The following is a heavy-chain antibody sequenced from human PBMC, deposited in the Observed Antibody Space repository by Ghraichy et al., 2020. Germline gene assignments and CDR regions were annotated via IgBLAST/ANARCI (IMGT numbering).Heavy chain of an antibody. CDR2: INPNSGGT. V-gene: IGHV1-2*02. CDR3: ARVVATILGHYFDY. Sequence: ASVKVSCKASGYTFTGYYMHWVRQAPRQGLEWMGWINPNSGGTNYAQKFQGRVTMTRDTSISTAYMELSRLRSDDTAVYYCARVVATILGHYFDYWGQGTLVTVTP. CDR1: GYTFTGYY. D-gene: IGHD5-12*01. J-gene: IGHJ4*02.